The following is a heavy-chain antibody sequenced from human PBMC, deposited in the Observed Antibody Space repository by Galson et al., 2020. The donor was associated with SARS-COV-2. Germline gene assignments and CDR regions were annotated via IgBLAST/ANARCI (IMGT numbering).Heavy chain of an antibody. V-gene: IGHV3-7*01. J-gene: IGHJ4*02. D-gene: IGHD3-22*01. CDR1: GFTFSTYW. CDR3: ARNQDSSGYYYEIDF. Sequence: GGSLRLSCAASGFTFSTYWMSWVRQAPGKGLEWVANIKQDGSEKYYVDSVKGRFTISRDNAKNLLYLQMNRLRAEDMAVYYCARNQDSSGYYYEIDFWGQGTLVTVSS. CDR2: IKQDGSEK.